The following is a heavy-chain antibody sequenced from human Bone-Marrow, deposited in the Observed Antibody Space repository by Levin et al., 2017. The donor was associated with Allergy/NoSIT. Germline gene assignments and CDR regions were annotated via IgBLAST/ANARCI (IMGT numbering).Heavy chain of an antibody. V-gene: IGHV3-9*01. CDR3: PKDLRSGYDSRVTDHYDGMDV. CDR2: ISWDSGTK. CDR1: GCTYDDYA. D-gene: IGHD5-12*01. J-gene: IGHJ6*02. Sequence: SLKISCAASGCTYDDYAMHWVRQAPGKGLEWVSGISWDSGTKDYAESVKGRFTVSRDNTKNSLFLQMNNLRPEDTRIYYCPKDLRSGYDSRVTDHYDGMDVWGQGTSVTVSS.